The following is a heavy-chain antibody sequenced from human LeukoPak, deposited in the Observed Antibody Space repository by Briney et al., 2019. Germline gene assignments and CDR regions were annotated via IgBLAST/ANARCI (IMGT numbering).Heavy chain of an antibody. J-gene: IGHJ4*02. Sequence: SETLSLTCTVSGGPISSGDYYWSWIRQSPGKGLEWIGYIYYSGSTYYNPSLKSRFTISVDTSKNQFSLKLNSVTAADTAVYYCARRRFLEWFTDYWGQGTLVTVSS. CDR3: ARRRFLEWFTDY. D-gene: IGHD3-3*01. V-gene: IGHV4-30-4*08. CDR2: IYYSGST. CDR1: GGPISSGDYY.